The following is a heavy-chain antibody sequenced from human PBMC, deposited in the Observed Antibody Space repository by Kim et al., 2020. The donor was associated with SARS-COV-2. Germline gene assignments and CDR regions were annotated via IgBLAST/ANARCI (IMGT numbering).Heavy chain of an antibody. CDR2: VHRRGTG. J-gene: IGHJ3*02. CDR3: AREADSSFPDQAYYI. D-gene: IGHD3-22*01. CDR1: GGSMSSNHY. Sequence: SETLSLICTVSGGSMSSNHYWGWVHQPPGKVLGWMGSVHRRGTGFNNPSINRRIIASINTTKNQSSLRLTSMTAADTAEYYSAREADSSFPDQAYYIW. V-gene: IGHV4-39*02.